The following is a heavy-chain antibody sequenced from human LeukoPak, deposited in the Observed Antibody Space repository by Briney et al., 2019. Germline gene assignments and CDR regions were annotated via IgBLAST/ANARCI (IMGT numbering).Heavy chain of an antibody. Sequence: GGSLRLSCAASGFTFSNYWMTWVRQAPGKGLELVANIKQDGSEKYYVDSVKGRFTISRDNAKNSLYLQMNSLRAEDTALYYCAKDIGAAAGTFDHWGQGTLVTVSS. CDR2: IKQDGSEK. CDR1: GFTFSNYW. V-gene: IGHV3-7*03. CDR3: AKDIGAAAGTFDH. J-gene: IGHJ4*02. D-gene: IGHD6-13*01.